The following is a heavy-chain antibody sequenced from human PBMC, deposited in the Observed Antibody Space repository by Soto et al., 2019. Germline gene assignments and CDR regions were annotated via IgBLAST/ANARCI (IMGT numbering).Heavy chain of an antibody. D-gene: IGHD2-8*01. CDR2: IHYSGST. CDR3: AIGMVYPSHFDT. J-gene: IGHJ4*02. Sequence: SETLSLTCTVSGGSISGSYWSWIRQTPGKVLEWVGYIHYSGSTNYNPSLKSRVTMSVDSAKNQFSLQLSSVTAADTAVYFCAIGMVYPSHFDTWGQGTLVTVSS. CDR1: GGSISGSY. V-gene: IGHV4-59*01.